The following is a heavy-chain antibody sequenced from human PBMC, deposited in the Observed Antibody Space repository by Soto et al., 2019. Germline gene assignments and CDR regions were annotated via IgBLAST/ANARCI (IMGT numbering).Heavy chain of an antibody. CDR3: ARDLGYMFRGVTHYYYGMDV. D-gene: IGHD3-10*01. CDR1: GGSISSYY. J-gene: IGHJ6*04. V-gene: IGHV4-59*01. CDR2: IYYSGST. Sequence: ATLSLTCTVSGGSISSYYWSWIRQPPGKGLEWIGYIYYSGSTNYNPSLKSRVAISVDTSKNQFSLKLSSVTAADTAVYYCARDLGYMFRGVTHYYYGMDVWGKGTRVTLSS.